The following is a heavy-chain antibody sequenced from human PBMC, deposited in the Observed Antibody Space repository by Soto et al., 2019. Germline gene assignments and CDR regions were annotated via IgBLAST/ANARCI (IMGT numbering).Heavy chain of an antibody. D-gene: IGHD3-22*01. CDR1: CYCHSGAVYY. V-gene: IGHV4-30-4*08. J-gene: IGHJ4*02. CDR3: ARGLEPHYDDTNYPGGFDS. CDR2: IYYTGST. Sequence: SLTLPFPCPVACYCHSGAVYYSCRLRQHTGRGLHWILFIYYTGSTYYNPPLKSRLTISVDKSKNKFSLNLSSVTAADTAVYYFARGLEPHYDDTNYPGGFDSWGQGTLITVS.